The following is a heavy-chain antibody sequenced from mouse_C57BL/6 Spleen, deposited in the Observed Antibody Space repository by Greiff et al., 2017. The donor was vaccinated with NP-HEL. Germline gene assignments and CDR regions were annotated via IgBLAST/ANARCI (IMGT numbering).Heavy chain of an antibody. J-gene: IGHJ4*01. CDR1: GFNIKNTY. V-gene: IGHV14-3*01. CDR3: APPITTVVATDAMDY. D-gene: IGHD1-1*01. Sequence: EVQGVESVAELVRPGASVKLSCTASGFNIKNTYMHWVKQRPEQGLEWIGRIDPANGNTKYAPKFQGKATITADTTSNTAYLQLSSLSSEDTAIYYCAPPITTVVATDAMDYWGQGTSVTVSS. CDR2: IDPANGNT.